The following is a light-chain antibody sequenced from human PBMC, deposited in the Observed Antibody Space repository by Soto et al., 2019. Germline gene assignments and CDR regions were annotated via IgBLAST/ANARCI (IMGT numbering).Light chain of an antibody. V-gene: IGKV3-15*01. CDR3: QQYTNWPSWT. J-gene: IGKJ1*01. CDR2: GAS. Sequence: EKVMTQSPATLSMSPWERATLSCRASQSVNSYLAWYQQKPGQAHRLLIYGASTRATGIPARFSGRGSRTEFTLTISILQSEDFAVYYCQQYTNWPSWTFGQGTKVEIK. CDR1: QSVNSY.